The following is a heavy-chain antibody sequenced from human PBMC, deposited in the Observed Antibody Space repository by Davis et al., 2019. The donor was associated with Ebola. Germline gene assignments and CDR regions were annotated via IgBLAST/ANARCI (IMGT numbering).Heavy chain of an antibody. CDR3: AKQPASLLCFDY. D-gene: IGHD2-2*02. J-gene: IGHJ4*02. CDR2: ITNSGRST. CDR1: GFTFSNYA. V-gene: IGHV3-23*01. Sequence: GESLKISCAASGFTFSNYAMSWVRQAPGKGLAWVSTITNSGRSTYFADSVKGRFAISRDNSRNTLYLQMNSLRAEDTAVYFCAKQPASLLCFDYWGLGTLVTVSS.